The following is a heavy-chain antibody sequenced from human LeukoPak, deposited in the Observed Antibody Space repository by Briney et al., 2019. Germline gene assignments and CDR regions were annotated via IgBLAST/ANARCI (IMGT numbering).Heavy chain of an antibody. CDR1: GDSVSSNSAA. V-gene: IGHV6-1*01. CDR2: TYYRSKWYN. D-gene: IGHD1-26*01. J-gene: IGHJ6*02. Sequence: SQTLSLTCAISGDSVSSNSAAWNWIRQSPSRGLEWLGRTYYRSKWYNDYAVSVKSRITINPDTSKNQFSLQLNPVTPEDTAVYYCARDLSEYSGSFYYYYGMDVWGQGTTVTVSS. CDR3: ARDLSEYSGSFYYYYGMDV.